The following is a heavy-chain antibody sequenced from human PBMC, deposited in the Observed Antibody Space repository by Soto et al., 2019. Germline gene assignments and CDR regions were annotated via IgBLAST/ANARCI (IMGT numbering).Heavy chain of an antibody. V-gene: IGHV1-2*02. CDR1: GYTFTGYY. Sequence: ASVKVCCKASGYTFTGYYMHWVRQAPGQGLEWMGWINPNSGGTNYAQKFQGRVTMTRDTSISTGYMELSRLRSDDTAVYYCARFGFNSSGYNFDYWGQGTLVTVSS. J-gene: IGHJ4*02. CDR3: ARFGFNSSGYNFDY. D-gene: IGHD3-22*01. CDR2: INPNSGGT.